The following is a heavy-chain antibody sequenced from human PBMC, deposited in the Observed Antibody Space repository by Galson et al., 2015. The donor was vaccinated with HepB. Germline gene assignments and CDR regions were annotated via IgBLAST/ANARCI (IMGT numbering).Heavy chain of an antibody. D-gene: IGHD1-14*01. V-gene: IGHV3-30*04. CDR3: AGFGTNNAFDI. Sequence: SLRLSCAASGFTFSSYAMHWVRQAPGKGLEWVAVISYDGSNKYYADSVKGRFTISRDNSKNTLYLQMNSLRAEDTAVYYCAGFGTNNAFDIWGQGTMVTVSS. CDR1: GFTFSSYA. J-gene: IGHJ3*02. CDR2: ISYDGSNK.